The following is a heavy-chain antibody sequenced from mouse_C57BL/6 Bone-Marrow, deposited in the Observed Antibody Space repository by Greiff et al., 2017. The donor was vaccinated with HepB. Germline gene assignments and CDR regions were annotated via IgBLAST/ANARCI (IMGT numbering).Heavy chain of an antibody. Sequence: EVKLMESGGGLVQSGRSLRLSCATSGFTFSDFYMEWVRQAPGKGLEWIAASRNKANDYTTGYSASVKGRFIVSRDTSQSILYLQMNALRAEDTAIYYCARDEKGSWFAYWGQGTLVTVSA. V-gene: IGHV7-1*01. CDR2: SRNKANDYTT. J-gene: IGHJ3*01. CDR1: GFTFSDFY. CDR3: ARDEKGSWFAY.